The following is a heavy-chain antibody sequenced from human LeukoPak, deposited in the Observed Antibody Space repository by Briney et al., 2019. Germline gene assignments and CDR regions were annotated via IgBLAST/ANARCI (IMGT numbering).Heavy chain of an antibody. Sequence: SETLSLTCAGYVGTFSGYYWSWIRQPPGKGLEWIGEINHSGSTNYNPSLKSRVTISVDTSKNQFSLKLSSVTAADTAVYYCARGAVAGTEADAFDIWGQGTTVTVSS. CDR3: ARGAVAGTEADAFDI. D-gene: IGHD6-19*01. J-gene: IGHJ3*02. V-gene: IGHV4-34*01. CDR2: INHSGST. CDR1: VGTFSGYY.